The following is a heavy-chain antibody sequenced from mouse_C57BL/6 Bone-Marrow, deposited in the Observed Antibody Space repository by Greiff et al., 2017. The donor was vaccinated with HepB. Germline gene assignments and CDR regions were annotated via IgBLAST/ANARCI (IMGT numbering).Heavy chain of an antibody. CDR3: TLLYDGYPDY. CDR2: ISSGGDYI. V-gene: IGHV5-9-1*02. Sequence: EVKLMESGEGLVKPGGSLKLSCAASGFTFSSYAMSWVRQTPEKRLEWVAYISSGGDYIYYADTVKGRFTISRDNARNTLYLQMSSLKSEDTAMDYCTLLYDGYPDYWGQGTTLTVSS. D-gene: IGHD2-3*01. CDR1: GFTFSSYA. J-gene: IGHJ2*01.